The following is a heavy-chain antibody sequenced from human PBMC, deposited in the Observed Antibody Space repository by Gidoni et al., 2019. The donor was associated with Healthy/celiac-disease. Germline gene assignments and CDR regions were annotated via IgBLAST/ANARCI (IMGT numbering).Heavy chain of an antibody. CDR1: GFTFSRFA. J-gene: IGHJ4*02. V-gene: IGHV3-23*01. Sequence: EVQLLESVGGLVQPGASLRPSCAASGFTFSRFALSWVCQAPGKGWGWVSAISGSGGSTYYADSVKGRFTISRDNSKNTLYLQMNSLRAEDTAVYYCAKELLLKGDFWSGQKSRFTDPLPDYWGQGTLVTVSS. D-gene: IGHD3-3*01. CDR3: AKELLLKGDFWSGQKSRFTDPLPDY. CDR2: ISGSGGST.